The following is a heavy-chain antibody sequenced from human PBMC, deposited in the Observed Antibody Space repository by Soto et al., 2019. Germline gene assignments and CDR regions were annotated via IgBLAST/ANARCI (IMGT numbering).Heavy chain of an antibody. CDR2: INVYNGNT. CDR1: GYTFTNYG. D-gene: IGHD3-10*01. V-gene: IGHV1-18*01. Sequence: QVQLVQSGGEGKKPGASVKVSCKASGYTFTNYGISWVRQAPGQGLEWMGWINVYNGNTKYAQKVQGRVTMTTDTSTSTAYMELRSLRSVDTAVYYCARGVGSGSYYNQYNWFDPWGQGTLVTVSS. J-gene: IGHJ5*02. CDR3: ARGVGSGSYYNQYNWFDP.